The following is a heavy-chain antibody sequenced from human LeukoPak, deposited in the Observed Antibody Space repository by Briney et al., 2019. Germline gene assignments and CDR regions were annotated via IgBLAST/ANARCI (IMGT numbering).Heavy chain of an antibody. Sequence: PGGSLRLSCAASGFTFDDYAMHWVRQAPGKGLEWVSGISWNSGNLDYADSVKGRFTISRDNAKNSLYLQMNSLRAEDTAVYYCARDSDFGDFWSGYRGAFDYWGQGTLVTVSS. CDR1: GFTFDDYA. V-gene: IGHV3-9*01. J-gene: IGHJ4*02. D-gene: IGHD3-3*01. CDR2: ISWNSGNL. CDR3: ARDSDFGDFWSGYRGAFDY.